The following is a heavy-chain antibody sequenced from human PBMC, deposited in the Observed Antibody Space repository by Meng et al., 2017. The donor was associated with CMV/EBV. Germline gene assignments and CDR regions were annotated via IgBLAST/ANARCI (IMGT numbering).Heavy chain of an antibody. CDR2: IRSNANSYAT. J-gene: IGHJ6*02. CDR1: GCTFSGSA. V-gene: IGHV3-73*01. CDR3: TSTSPRNYYGSGSYYNHDYYYYYGMDV. Sequence: GESLQISCAASGCTFSGSAMHWVRHASGEVLDWVGRIRSNANSYATAYAAAVKGRFTISRDDSKNTAYLQMNSLKTEDTAVYYCTSTSPRNYYGSGSYYNHDYYYYYGMDVWGQGTTVTVSS. D-gene: IGHD3-10*01.